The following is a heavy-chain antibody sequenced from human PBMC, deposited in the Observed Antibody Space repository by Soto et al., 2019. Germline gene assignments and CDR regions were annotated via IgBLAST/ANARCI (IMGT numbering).Heavy chain of an antibody. CDR3: AGVDGGECGGDCYSAHDY. Sequence: QVQLQQWGAGLLKPSETLSLTCAVYGGSFSGYYWSWIRQPPGKGLEWIGEINHSGSTNYNPSLNSRVTISVDTSKNQFSLKLSSVTAADTAVYYCAGVDGGECGGDCYSAHDYWGQGTLVTVSS. D-gene: IGHD2-21*02. J-gene: IGHJ4*02. V-gene: IGHV4-34*01. CDR1: GGSFSGYY. CDR2: INHSGST.